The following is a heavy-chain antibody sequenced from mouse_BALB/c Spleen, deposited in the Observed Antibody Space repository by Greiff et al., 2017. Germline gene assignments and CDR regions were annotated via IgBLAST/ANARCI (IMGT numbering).Heavy chain of an antibody. V-gene: IGHV14-4*02. J-gene: IGHJ2*01. CDR1: GFNIKDYY. D-gene: IGHD1-1*01. Sequence: EVQLQQSGAELVRSGASVKLSCTASGFNIKDYYMHWVKQRPEQGLEWIGWIDPENGDTEYAPKFQGKATMTADTSSNTAYLQLSSLTSEDTAVYYCNAWSTTVNFDYWGQGTTLTVAS. CDR2: IDPENGDT. CDR3: NAWSTTVNFDY.